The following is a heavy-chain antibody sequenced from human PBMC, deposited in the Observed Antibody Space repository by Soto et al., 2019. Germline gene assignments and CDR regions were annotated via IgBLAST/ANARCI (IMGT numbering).Heavy chain of an antibody. J-gene: IGHJ4*02. V-gene: IGHV3-23*01. CDR1: GFTFNNYA. D-gene: IGHD6-19*01. CDR2: ISGNGYTT. CDR3: ARDGGSIAVAEGFDY. Sequence: GGSLRLSCAASGFTFNNYALTWVRQAPGKGLEWVSSISGNGYTTYYADSVKGRFTISRDNSKNTPYLQMNSLRAEDTAVYYCARDGGSIAVAEGFDYWGQGTLVTVSS.